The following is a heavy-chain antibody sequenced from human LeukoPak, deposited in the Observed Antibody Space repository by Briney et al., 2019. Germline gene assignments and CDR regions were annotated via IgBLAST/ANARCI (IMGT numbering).Heavy chain of an antibody. CDR3: VRGHYADY. CDR1: GFAFGSYY. Sequence: GGSLRLSCAASGFAFGSYYMNWLRQAPGKGLEWVANIKPDGSEENYVDSVRGRFTISRDNAKNSVYLQMNSLRADDTALYYCVRGHYADYTSQGTLVTVSS. J-gene: IGHJ4*02. CDR2: IKPDGSEE. V-gene: IGHV3-7*01.